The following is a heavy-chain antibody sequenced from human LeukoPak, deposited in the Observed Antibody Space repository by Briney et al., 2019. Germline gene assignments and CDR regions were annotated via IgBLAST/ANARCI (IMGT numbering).Heavy chain of an antibody. Sequence: GASVKVSCKASGYTFTGYYMHWVRQAPGQGLEWMGWINPNSGGTNYAQKFQGRVTMTRDTSISTAYMEPSRLRSDDTAVYYCARGVVLYRYYYGSGSSSYYMDVWGKGTTVTVSS. J-gene: IGHJ6*03. V-gene: IGHV1-2*02. CDR3: ARGVVLYRYYYGSGSSSYYMDV. CDR2: INPNSGGT. CDR1: GYTFTGYY. D-gene: IGHD3-10*01.